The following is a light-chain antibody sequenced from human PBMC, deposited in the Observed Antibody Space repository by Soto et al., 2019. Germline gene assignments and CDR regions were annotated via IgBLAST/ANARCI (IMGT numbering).Light chain of an antibody. CDR3: QQYNSYSQA. CDR2: KAS. Sequence: DIQMTQSPSTLSASVGDRVTITCRASQSISSWLAWYQQKPGKAPKLLIYKASSLESGVRSRFSGSGSGTEFTLTISSLQPDDFATYYCQQYNSYSQAFGPGTKVDIK. V-gene: IGKV1-5*03. J-gene: IGKJ3*01. CDR1: QSISSW.